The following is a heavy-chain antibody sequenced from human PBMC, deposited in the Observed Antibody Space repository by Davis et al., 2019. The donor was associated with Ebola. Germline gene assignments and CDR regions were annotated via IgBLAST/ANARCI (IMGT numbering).Heavy chain of an antibody. CDR3: ARFCHYTDCSYFDY. CDR1: GFTFSNYD. CDR2: ISATEAHT. Sequence: PGGSLSLSCAASGFTFSNYDMSWVRQVPGKGLEWVSTISATEAHTHYSDSVKGRFTISRDNSKDTLYLQMNSLRAEDTATYYCARFCHYTDCSYFDYWGQGTMVAVSS. D-gene: IGHD3-3*01. J-gene: IGHJ4*02. V-gene: IGHV3-23*01.